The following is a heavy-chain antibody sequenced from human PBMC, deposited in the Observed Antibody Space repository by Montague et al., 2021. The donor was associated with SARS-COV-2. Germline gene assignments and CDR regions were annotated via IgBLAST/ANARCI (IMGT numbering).Heavy chain of an antibody. CDR2: INDSGGT. V-gene: IGHV4-34*01. J-gene: IGHJ5*02. CDR3: ARSLFYYDPRGYPSGGRWFDP. D-gene: IGHD3-22*01. CDR1: GGSFRGYY. Sequence: SETLSLTCAVYGGSFRGYYWYWIRQPPGRGLEWIGEINDSGGTDYNPSLKSRVIMSVDTSKNQFSLRLTSLTAADTAMYYCARSLFYYDPRGYPSGGRWFDPWGQGTLVIVSS.